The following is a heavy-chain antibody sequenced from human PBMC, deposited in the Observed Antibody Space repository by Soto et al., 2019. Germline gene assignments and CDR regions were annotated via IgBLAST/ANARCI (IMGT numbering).Heavy chain of an antibody. D-gene: IGHD6-19*01. CDR2: ISASGGTI. CDR3: AKGYSSGRRGLCDY. CDR1: GFTYSSNA. J-gene: IGHJ4*02. V-gene: IGHV3-23*01. Sequence: GGSLRLSCAASGFTYSSNAMNWVRQAPGKGLEWVSLISASGGTICYADSVKGRFTISRDNSKNTLYLQMNSLRAEDTAIYYCAKGYSSGRRGLCDYWGQGTLVTVSS.